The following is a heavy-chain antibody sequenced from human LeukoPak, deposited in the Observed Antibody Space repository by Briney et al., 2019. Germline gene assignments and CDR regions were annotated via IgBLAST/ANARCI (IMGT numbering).Heavy chain of an antibody. J-gene: IGHJ4*02. V-gene: IGHV4-39*01. D-gene: IGHD1-26*01. Sequence: SETLSLTCTVSGGSISSSSYYWGWIRQPPGKGLEWIGSIYYSGSTYYNPSLKSRVTIYVDTSKNQFSLKLSSVTAADTAVYYCASYSGSYSGLNYYFDYWGQGTLVTVSS. CDR3: ASYSGSYSGLNYYFDY. CDR1: GGSISSSSYY. CDR2: IYYSGST.